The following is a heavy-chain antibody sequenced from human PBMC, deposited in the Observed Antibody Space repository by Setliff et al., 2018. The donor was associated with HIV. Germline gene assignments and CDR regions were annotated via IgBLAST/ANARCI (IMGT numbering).Heavy chain of an antibody. V-gene: IGHV4-39*01. CDR2: IYYGRT. CDR1: GGSISSSSYY. D-gene: IGHD4-4*01. CDR3: ARGRMATVLIRNWIDP. Sequence: PSETLSLTCTVSGGSISSSSYYWGWIRQPPGKGLEWIGSIYYGRTYYNPSLKTRVTISVDTSKNQFSLKLSSVTAADTAMYYCARGRMATVLIRNWIDPWGQGSLVTVSS. J-gene: IGHJ5*02.